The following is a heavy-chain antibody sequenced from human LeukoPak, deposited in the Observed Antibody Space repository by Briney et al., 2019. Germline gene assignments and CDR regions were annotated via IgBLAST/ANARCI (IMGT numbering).Heavy chain of an antibody. CDR1: GGTFSSYA. D-gene: IGHD3-22*01. Sequence: ASVKVSCKASGGTFSSYAISWVRQAPGQGLEWMGGIIPIFGTANYAQKFQGRVTITADESTSTAYMELSSLRSGDTAVYYCARGDSSGYFEDYWGQGTLVTVSS. J-gene: IGHJ4*02. CDR3: ARGDSSGYFEDY. V-gene: IGHV1-69*13. CDR2: IIPIFGTA.